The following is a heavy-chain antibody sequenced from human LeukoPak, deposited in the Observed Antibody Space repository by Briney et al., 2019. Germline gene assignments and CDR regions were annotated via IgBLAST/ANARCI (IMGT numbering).Heavy chain of an antibody. CDR1: GGPFNSYA. V-gene: IGHV1-69*04. CDR3: ARYIHPQGLIGYAMDV. D-gene: IGHD2-8*01. J-gene: IGHJ6*02. Sequence: GASVKLSCNASGGPFNSYAINWVRQAPGQGLEWMGRIIVILGKVNYAQKFQGRLTITADKSTRTAYMDLSDLASEDTAIYFCARYIHPQGLIGYAMDVWGQGTTVIVSS. CDR2: IIVILGKV.